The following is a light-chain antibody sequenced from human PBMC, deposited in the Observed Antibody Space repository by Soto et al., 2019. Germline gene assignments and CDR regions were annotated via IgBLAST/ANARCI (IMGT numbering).Light chain of an antibody. CDR3: QQYNYWPGT. Sequence: EIVLTQYPATLSLSPGGRATLSCRASQSVGTFFAWYQQKPGQAPRLLISGASTRATGITDRFSGSGSGTEFTLTINSLQSEDFAVYYCQQYNYWPGTFGEGTKVDIK. CDR1: QSVGTF. V-gene: IGKV3-15*01. CDR2: GAS. J-gene: IGKJ1*01.